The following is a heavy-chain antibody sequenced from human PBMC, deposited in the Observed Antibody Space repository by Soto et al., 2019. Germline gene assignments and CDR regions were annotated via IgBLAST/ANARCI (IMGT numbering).Heavy chain of an antibody. CDR3: ARSPTGYSSDCSGVWFDP. CDR2: MNPNSGNT. Sequence: GASVKVSCKASGGTFSSYTISWVRQATGQGLEWMGWMNPNSGNTAYAQKFQGRVTMTRNTSISTAYMELNSLRSEDTAVYFCARSPTGYSSDCSGVWFDPWGQGSLVTVSS. J-gene: IGHJ5*02. D-gene: IGHD6-19*01. V-gene: IGHV1-8*02. CDR1: GGTFSSYT.